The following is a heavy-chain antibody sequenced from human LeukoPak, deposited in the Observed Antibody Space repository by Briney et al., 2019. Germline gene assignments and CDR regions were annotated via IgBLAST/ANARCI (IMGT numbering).Heavy chain of an antibody. D-gene: IGHD3-9*01. CDR1: GFTFSSYG. V-gene: IGHV3-30*18. J-gene: IGHJ4*02. CDR2: ISYDGSNK. CDR3: AKDMFPYYDILAGFVSDY. Sequence: PGGSLRLSCAASGFTFSSYGMHWVRQAPGKGLEWVAVISYDGSNKYYADSVKGRFTISRDNSNNTLYLQMNSLRAEDSAIYYCAKDMFPYYDILAGFVSDYWGQGTLVTVSS.